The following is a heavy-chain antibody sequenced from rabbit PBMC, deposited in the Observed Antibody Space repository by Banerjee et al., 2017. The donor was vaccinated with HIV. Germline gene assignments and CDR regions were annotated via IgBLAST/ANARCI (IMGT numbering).Heavy chain of an antibody. Sequence: QEQLEESGGDLVKPEGSLTLTCTASGFSFSSYCICWVRQAPGKGLEWIACIDAGSSGTTYYASWAKGRFTISKTSSTTVTLQMTSLTAADTATYFCARGYVTRLDLWGPGTLVTVS. CDR2: IDAGSSGTT. J-gene: IGHJ3*01. V-gene: IGHV1S45*01. D-gene: IGHD3-1*01. CDR3: ARGYVTRLDL. CDR1: GFSFSSYC.